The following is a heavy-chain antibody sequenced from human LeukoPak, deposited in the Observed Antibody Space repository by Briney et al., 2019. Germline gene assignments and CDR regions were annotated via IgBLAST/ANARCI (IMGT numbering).Heavy chain of an antibody. CDR2: IYYSGST. CDR3: ASPGWVVGYNYGFQH. CDR1: GGSISSSSYY. J-gene: IGHJ1*01. D-gene: IGHD5-24*01. Sequence: PSKTLSLTCTVSGGSISSSSYYWGWIRQPPGKGLEWIGSIYYSGSTYYNPSLKSRVTISVDTSKNQFSLKLSSVTAADTAVYYCASPGWVVGYNYGFQHWGQGTLVTVSS. V-gene: IGHV4-39*07.